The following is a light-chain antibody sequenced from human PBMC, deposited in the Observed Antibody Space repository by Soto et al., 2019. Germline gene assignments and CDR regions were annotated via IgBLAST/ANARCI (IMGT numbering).Light chain of an antibody. CDR1: QSISSW. CDR3: LLDFRYFWA. Sequence: DIQMTQSPSTLSASVGDSVTITCRASQSISSWLAWYQQKSGKAPKLLMYKASTLESGVPSRFSGSGSGTEFTLTISSLQPEDSATYYCLLDFRYFWAFGQGTKVDIK. J-gene: IGKJ1*01. CDR2: KAS. V-gene: IGKV1-5*03.